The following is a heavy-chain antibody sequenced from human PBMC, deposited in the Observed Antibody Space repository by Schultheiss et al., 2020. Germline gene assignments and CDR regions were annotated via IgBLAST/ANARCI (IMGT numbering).Heavy chain of an antibody. D-gene: IGHD5-12*01. V-gene: IGHV1-2*04. J-gene: IGHJ6*02. CDR2: INPNSGGT. CDR3: ASHEVGIVAGYGMDV. Sequence: VKVSCKASGYTFTGYYMHWVRQAPGQGLEWMGWINPNSGGTNYAQKFQVWVTMTRDTSISTAYMELRSLRSDDTAVYYCASHEVGIVAGYGMDVWGQGTTVTVSS. CDR1: GYTFTGYY.